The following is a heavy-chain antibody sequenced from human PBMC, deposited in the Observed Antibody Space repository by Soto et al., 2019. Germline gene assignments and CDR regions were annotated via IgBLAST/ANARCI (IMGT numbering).Heavy chain of an antibody. J-gene: IGHJ6*02. CDR3: VSDETQLERRPSAGKDV. V-gene: IGHV3-33*01. D-gene: IGHD1-1*01. Sequence: QMQLEESGGGVVQPGRSLRLSCVASGFTFSHYGMHWVRQAPGKGLEWVAVIWHHGGNKYYADSVKGRFTISRDNARNTLYLQMASLRGEDTGVYYCVSDETQLERRPSAGKDVWGRGTTVIVSS. CDR2: IWHHGGNK. CDR1: GFTFSHYG.